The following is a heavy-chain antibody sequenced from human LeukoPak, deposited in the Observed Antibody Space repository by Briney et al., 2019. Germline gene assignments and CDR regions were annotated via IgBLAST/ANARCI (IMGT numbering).Heavy chain of an antibody. D-gene: IGHD6-13*01. V-gene: IGHV1-3*01. Sequence: GASVTVSCKASGYTFTSYAMHWVRQAPGQRLEWMGWINAGNGNTRSSQKFQGRVTITRDTFASTAYMELSSLRYEDTAVYYCARDGSSWYDYWGQGTLVTVSS. CDR2: INAGNGNT. CDR3: ARDGSSWYDY. CDR1: GYTFTSYA. J-gene: IGHJ4*02.